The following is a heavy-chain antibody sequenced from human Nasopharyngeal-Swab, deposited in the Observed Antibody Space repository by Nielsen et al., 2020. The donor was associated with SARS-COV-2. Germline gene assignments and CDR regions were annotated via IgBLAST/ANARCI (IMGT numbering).Heavy chain of an antibody. CDR3: ARVRREYCSSTSCYPGYYYYMDV. CDR1: GYTFTSYG. CDR2: ISAYNGNT. Sequence: ASVKVSCKASGYTFTSYGISWVRQAPGQGLEWMGWISAYNGNTNYAQKLQGRVTTTTDTSTSTAYMELRSLRSDDTAVYYCARVRREYCSSTSCYPGYYYYMDVWGKGTTVTVSS. J-gene: IGHJ6*03. D-gene: IGHD2-2*01. V-gene: IGHV1-18*04.